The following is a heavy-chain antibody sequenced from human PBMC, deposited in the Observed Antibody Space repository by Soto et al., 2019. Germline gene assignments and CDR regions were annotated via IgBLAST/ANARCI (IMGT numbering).Heavy chain of an antibody. CDR2: ISYDGSNK. Sequence: GGSLRLSCAASGFTFSSYGRHWVRQAPGKGLEWVAVISYDGSNKYYADSVKGRFTISRDNSKNTLYLQMNSLRAEDTAVYYCAKDSHSSSHDYWGQGTLVTVSS. D-gene: IGHD6-13*01. V-gene: IGHV3-30*18. CDR3: AKDSHSSSHDY. CDR1: GFTFSSYG. J-gene: IGHJ4*02.